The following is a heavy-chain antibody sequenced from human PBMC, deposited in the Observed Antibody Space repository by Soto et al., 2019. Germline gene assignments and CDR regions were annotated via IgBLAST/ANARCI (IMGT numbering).Heavy chain of an antibody. D-gene: IGHD3-10*01. J-gene: IGHJ4*02. Sequence: GGSLRLSCAASGFTFSSYAMSWVRQAPGKGLEWVSAISGSGGSTYYADSVKGRFTISRDNSKNTLYLQMNSLRAEDTSVYYGAKDEITMFRVVIDYWGQGTLVTVSS. CDR3: AKDEITMFRVVIDY. CDR2: ISGSGGST. CDR1: GFTFSSYA. V-gene: IGHV3-23*01.